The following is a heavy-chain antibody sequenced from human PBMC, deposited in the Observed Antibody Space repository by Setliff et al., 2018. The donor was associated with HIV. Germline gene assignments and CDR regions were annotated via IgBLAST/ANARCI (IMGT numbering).Heavy chain of an antibody. Sequence: ASVKVSCKTSGYTFTDYFIHWVRQAPGQGLEWMGWINPKSGATNFAQKFQDRVTMTRDTSVNIAYMQLSRLRSDDTAVYYCARAPTLFGVEYYYYFGMDVWGQGTTVTVSS. CDR1: GYTFTDYF. J-gene: IGHJ6*02. CDR2: INPKSGAT. D-gene: IGHD3-3*01. V-gene: IGHV1-2*02. CDR3: ARAPTLFGVEYYYYFGMDV.